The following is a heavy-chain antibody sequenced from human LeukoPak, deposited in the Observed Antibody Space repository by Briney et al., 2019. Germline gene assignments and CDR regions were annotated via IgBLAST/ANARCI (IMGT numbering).Heavy chain of an antibody. D-gene: IGHD3-10*01. CDR1: GVTFSRLV. CDR3: TRDAGDYGGSGSYPDY. Sequence: ASVKVSCKASGVTFSRLVVSWVRQAPGQGLEWMGQIIPYFGTSNFAQNFQGRVTLTADEATNTAYMELNRLRSDDTAVYYCTRDAGDYGGSGSYPDYWGQGTLVTVSS. CDR2: IIPYFGTS. J-gene: IGHJ4*02. V-gene: IGHV1-69*13.